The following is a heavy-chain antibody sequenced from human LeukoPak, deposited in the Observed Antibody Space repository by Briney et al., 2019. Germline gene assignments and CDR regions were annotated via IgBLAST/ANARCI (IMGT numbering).Heavy chain of an antibody. J-gene: IGHJ4*02. D-gene: IGHD1-26*01. CDR3: ARGKGGSSPFDH. Sequence: GGSLRLSCTASGFTVSSKHMSWVRQAPGKGLECVSFMYSGGRTYYADSVKGRFTISRDNSKNTLYLQMNSLRAEDTAVYYCARGKGGSSPFDHWGQGTLVTVSS. V-gene: IGHV3-66*01. CDR2: MYSGGRT. CDR1: GFTVSSKH.